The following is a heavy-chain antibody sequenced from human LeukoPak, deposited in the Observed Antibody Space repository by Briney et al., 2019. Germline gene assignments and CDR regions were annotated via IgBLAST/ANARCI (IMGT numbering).Heavy chain of an antibody. Sequence: SETLSLTGAVYGGSFSGYYWSWIRQPPGKGLEWIGEINHSGSTNYNPSLKSRVTISVDTSKNQFSLKLSSVTAADTAVYYCASLYSGYDFVESEDAFDIWGQGTMVTVSS. J-gene: IGHJ3*02. CDR3: ASLYSGYDFVESEDAFDI. CDR1: GGSFSGYY. CDR2: INHSGST. D-gene: IGHD5-12*01. V-gene: IGHV4-34*01.